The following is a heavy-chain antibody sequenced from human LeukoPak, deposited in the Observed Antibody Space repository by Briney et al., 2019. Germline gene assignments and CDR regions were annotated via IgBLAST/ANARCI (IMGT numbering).Heavy chain of an antibody. D-gene: IGHD5-24*01. J-gene: IGHJ4*02. CDR3: ARRGYGMAIMGGFFDY. CDR2: INHSGST. Sequence: SEALSLTCAVYGGSFSGYYWSWIRQPPGKGLEWIGEINHSGSTNYNPSLKSRVTISVDTSKNQFSLKLSSVTAADTAVYYCARRGYGMAIMGGFFDYWGQGTLVTVSS. V-gene: IGHV4-34*01. CDR1: GGSFSGYY.